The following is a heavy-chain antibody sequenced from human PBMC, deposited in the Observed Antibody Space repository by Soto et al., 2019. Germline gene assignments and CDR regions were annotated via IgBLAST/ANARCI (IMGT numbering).Heavy chain of an antibody. D-gene: IGHD6-19*01. CDR2: ITSDERTI. V-gene: IGHV3-48*02. J-gene: IGHJ4*01. Sequence: EVQLVESGGGLVQPGGSLGLSYSASGFTFRVYSMNWVRQAPGKGLEWVSYITSDERTIHYADSVKGRFTISRDNAKNSVYLQMTSLRDEDTAVYYCARSVEGHFDFWGQGILVTVSS. CDR1: GFTFRVYS. CDR3: ARSVEGHFDF.